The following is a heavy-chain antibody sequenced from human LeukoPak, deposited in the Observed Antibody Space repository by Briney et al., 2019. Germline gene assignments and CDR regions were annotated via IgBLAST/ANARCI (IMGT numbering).Heavy chain of an antibody. CDR1: GGSISSSSYY. D-gene: IGHD3-10*01. CDR3: ARGRYYYGSGSYYFDY. V-gene: IGHV4-39*07. CDR2: IYYSGST. J-gene: IGHJ4*02. Sequence: SETLSLTCTVSGGSISSSSYYWGWIRQPPGKGLEWIGSIYYSGSTYYNPSLKSRVTMSVDTSKNQFSLKLSSVTAADTAVYYCARGRYYYGSGSYYFDYWGQGTLVTVSS.